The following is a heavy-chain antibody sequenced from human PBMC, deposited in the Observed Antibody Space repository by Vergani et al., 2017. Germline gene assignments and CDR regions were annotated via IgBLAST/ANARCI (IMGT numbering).Heavy chain of an antibody. D-gene: IGHD2-21*01. V-gene: IGHV1-2*02. J-gene: IGHJ4*02. CDR2: INPNSGGT. CDR1: GYTFTGYY. Sequence: QVQLVQSGAEVKKPGASVKVSCKASGYTFTGYYMHWVRQAPGQGLEWMGWINPNSGGTNYAQKFQGRVTITADKSTSTAYMELSSLRSEDTAVYYCARGDLEAKRDYYFDYWGQGTLVTVSS. CDR3: ARGDLEAKRDYYFDY.